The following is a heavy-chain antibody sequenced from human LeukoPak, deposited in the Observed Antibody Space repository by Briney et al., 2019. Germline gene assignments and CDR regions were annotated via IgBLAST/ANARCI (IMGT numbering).Heavy chain of an antibody. V-gene: IGHV3-30*03. CDR3: ARGTDTKPFWSGYWVDV. Sequence: GGSLRLSCAASGVTFTSSAMHWVRRAPGKGLEWVAVISYDEGNKYYTDSVKGRFTISRDNSKNTLYLQMNSLRAEDTAVYYCARGTDTKPFWSGYWVDVWGQGTTVTVSS. CDR2: ISYDEGNK. J-gene: IGHJ6*02. D-gene: IGHD3-3*01. CDR1: GVTFTSSA.